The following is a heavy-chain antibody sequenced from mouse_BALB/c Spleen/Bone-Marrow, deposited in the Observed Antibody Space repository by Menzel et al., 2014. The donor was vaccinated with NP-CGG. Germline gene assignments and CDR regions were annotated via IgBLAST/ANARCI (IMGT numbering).Heavy chain of an antibody. CDR1: GYTFTSYW. CDR2: INPSNGRT. CDR3: AGGRGYFDY. J-gene: IGHJ2*01. Sequence: QVQLQQPGAELVKPGASVKLSCKASGYTFTSYWMHWVKQRPGQGLEWIGEINPSNGRTNYNEKFKSKATLTVDKSSSTAYMQLSSLTSGDSAVYYCAGGRGYFDYWGQGTTLTVSS. V-gene: IGHV1S81*02. D-gene: IGHD3-3*01.